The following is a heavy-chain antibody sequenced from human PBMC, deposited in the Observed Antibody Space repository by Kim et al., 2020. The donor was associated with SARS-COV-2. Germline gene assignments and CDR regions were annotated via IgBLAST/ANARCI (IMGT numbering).Heavy chain of an antibody. CDR3: ASRDLDYGGNV. J-gene: IGHJ4*02. V-gene: IGHV5-51*01. Sequence: TRYSPSFQGQVTISADKSISTAYLQWSSLKASDTAMYYCASRDLDYGGNVWGQGTLVTVSS. D-gene: IGHD4-17*01. CDR2: T.